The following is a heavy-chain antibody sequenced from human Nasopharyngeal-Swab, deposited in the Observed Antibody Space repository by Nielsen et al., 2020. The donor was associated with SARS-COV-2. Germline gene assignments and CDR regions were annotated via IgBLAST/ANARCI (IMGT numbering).Heavy chain of an antibody. CDR1: GFTFSNYD. V-gene: IGHV3-13*01. CDR3: ARGTSTAPGIDF. D-gene: IGHD1-1*01. CDR2: INPAGVT. J-gene: IGHJ4*02. Sequence: GESLKISCAASGFTFSNYDMHWVRQATGKGLEWLSGINPAGVTYSPDSVKGRFTISRENAKNSLYLQMNSLTAEDTAVYFCARGTSTAPGIDFWGQGILVTVSS.